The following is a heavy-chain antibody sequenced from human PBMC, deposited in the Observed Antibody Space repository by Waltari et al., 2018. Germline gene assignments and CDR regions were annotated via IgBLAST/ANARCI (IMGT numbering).Heavy chain of an antibody. CDR1: GGSFSGYY. J-gene: IGHJ2*01. CDR3: ARGRKREGIDL. CDR2: INHSGST. Sequence: QVQLQQWGAGLLKPSETLSLTCAVYGGSFSGYYWSWIRQPPGKGLDLIGEINHSGSTNYNPSLKSRVTISVDTSKNQFSLKLSSVTAADTAVYYCARGRKREGIDLWGRGTLVTVSS. V-gene: IGHV4-34*01.